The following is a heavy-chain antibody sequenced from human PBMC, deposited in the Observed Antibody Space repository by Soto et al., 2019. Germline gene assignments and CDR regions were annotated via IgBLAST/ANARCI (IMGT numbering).Heavy chain of an antibody. CDR1: GFPFSSYV. D-gene: IGHD4-4*01. CDR2: ISGVGSNT. J-gene: IGHJ4*02. Sequence: EVQLLESGGGLVQRGGSLRLSCAASGFPFSSYVMAWVRQAPGKGLEWVSGISGVGSNTFYADSVTGRFTISRDNSKNTLLLQMNSLGAEDTAVYYCAKDSNKYSSSLRGRYFDYWGQGIGVTVSS. V-gene: IGHV3-23*01. CDR3: AKDSNKYSSSLRGRYFDY.